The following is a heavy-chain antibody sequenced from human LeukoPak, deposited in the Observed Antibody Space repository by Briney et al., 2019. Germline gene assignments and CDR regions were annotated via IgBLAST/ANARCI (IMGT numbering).Heavy chain of an antibody. V-gene: IGHV1-2*04. J-gene: IGHJ3*02. Sequence: GASVKVSCKASGYTFTGYYMHWVRQAPGQGLEWMGWINPNSGGTNYAQKFQGWVTMTRDTSISTAYMELSRLRSDDTAVYYCAREYYGSGRPNGQMRAFDIWGQGTMVTVSS. CDR3: AREYYGSGRPNGQMRAFDI. CDR2: INPNSGGT. CDR1: GYTFTGYY. D-gene: IGHD3-10*01.